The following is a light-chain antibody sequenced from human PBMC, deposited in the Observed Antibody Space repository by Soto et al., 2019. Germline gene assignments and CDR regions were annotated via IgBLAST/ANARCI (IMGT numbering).Light chain of an antibody. CDR2: GAS. Sequence: EIVLTQSPGTLSLSPGERVTLSCRASQSVSSSYLAWYQQKPGQAPRLLIYGASSRATGIPDRFSGSGSGTDFTLTISRLEPEDFAVYYCQQYRGSPTYTFGQGTKLEIK. CDR1: QSVSSSY. J-gene: IGKJ2*01. V-gene: IGKV3-20*01. CDR3: QQYRGSPTYT.